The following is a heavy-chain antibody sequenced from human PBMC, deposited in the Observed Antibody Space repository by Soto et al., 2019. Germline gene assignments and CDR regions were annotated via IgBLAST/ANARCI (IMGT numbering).Heavy chain of an antibody. J-gene: IGHJ6*02. D-gene: IGHD2-15*01. CDR3: ARDRGYDAHDYYYNAMDV. CDR2: IIPIFGTA. V-gene: IGHV1-69*06. CDR1: GGTFSSYA. Sequence: SVKVSCKASGGTFSSYAISWVRQAPGQGLEWMGGIIPIFGTANYAQKFQGRVTITADKSTSTAYMELSSLRSEDTAVYYCARDRGYDAHDYYYNAMDVWGQGTTVTVSS.